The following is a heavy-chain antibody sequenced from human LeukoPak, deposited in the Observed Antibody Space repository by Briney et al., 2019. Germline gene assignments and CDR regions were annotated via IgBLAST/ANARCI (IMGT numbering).Heavy chain of an antibody. D-gene: IGHD3-3*01. V-gene: IGHV3-21*01. Sequence: PGGSLRLSCAASGFTFSSYSMNWVRQAPGKGLEWVSSISSSSSYIYYADSVKGRFTISRDNAKNSLYLQMNSLRAEDTAVYYCARDRVTIFGVVRLDMDVWGKGTTVTVSS. J-gene: IGHJ6*03. CDR1: GFTFSSYS. CDR2: ISSSSSYI. CDR3: ARDRVTIFGVVRLDMDV.